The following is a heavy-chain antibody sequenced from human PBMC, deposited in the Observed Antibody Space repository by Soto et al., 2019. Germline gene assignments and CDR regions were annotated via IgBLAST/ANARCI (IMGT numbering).Heavy chain of an antibody. CDR3: ARVLVFYGGFDP. D-gene: IGHD2-21*02. CDR2: ISSSGSTI. CDR1: GFTCTDYY. J-gene: IGHJ5*02. Sequence: PGGSLRHSCAASGFTCTDYYMSWIRQAPGKGLEWVSYISSSGSTIYYADSVKGRFTISRDNAKNSLYLQMNSLRAEDTAVYYCARVLVFYGGFDPWGQGTLVTVSS. V-gene: IGHV3-11*01.